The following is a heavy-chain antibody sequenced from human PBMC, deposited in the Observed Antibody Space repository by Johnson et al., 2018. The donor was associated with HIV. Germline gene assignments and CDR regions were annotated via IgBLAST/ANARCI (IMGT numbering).Heavy chain of an antibody. V-gene: IGHV3-30*03. D-gene: IGHD3-3*01. CDR1: GFTFSSYG. CDR3: ARGVPFGVVRLGYRAFDI. Sequence: QMQLVESGGGVVQPGRSLRLSCAASGFTFSSYGMHWVRKAPGQGLEWVAVISYAGSNKYYADSVKGRLTISRDNSKNTLYLQMNSLRAGDTAVYYCARGVPFGVVRLGYRAFDIWGQGTMVTVSS. CDR2: ISYAGSNK. J-gene: IGHJ3*02.